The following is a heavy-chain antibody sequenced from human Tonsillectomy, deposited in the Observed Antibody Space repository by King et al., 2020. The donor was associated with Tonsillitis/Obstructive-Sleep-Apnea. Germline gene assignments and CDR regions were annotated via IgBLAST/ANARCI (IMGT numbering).Heavy chain of an antibody. D-gene: IGHD3-3*01. CDR3: AKSEGRACPTPNDY. V-gene: IGHV3-23*04. CDR1: GFTFTSYA. J-gene: IGHJ4*02. Sequence: VQLVESGGGLVQPGGSLRLSCAASGFTFTSYAMSWVRQAPGKGLEWVSTISSSGGSIYYAGSVRGRFTISRDNSKNTLYLQMNSLRAQDTAVYYCAKSEGRACPTPNDYWGQGTLVTVSS. CDR2: ISSSGGSI.